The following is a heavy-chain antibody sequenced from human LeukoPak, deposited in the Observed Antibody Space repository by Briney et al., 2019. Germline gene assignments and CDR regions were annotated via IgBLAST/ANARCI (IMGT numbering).Heavy chain of an antibody. CDR3: AKGRDGYKAYYFDC. CDR1: GFTFNFYA. D-gene: IGHD5-24*01. CDR2: ISASGGPT. V-gene: IGHV3-23*01. Sequence: GGSLRLSCAASGFTFNFYAMSWVRQAPGEGPEWVSAISASGGPTYYADSVKGRFTISRDNSKNTLYLQMNGLRAEDTAVYYCAKGRDGYKAYYFDCWGQGTLVTVSS. J-gene: IGHJ4*02.